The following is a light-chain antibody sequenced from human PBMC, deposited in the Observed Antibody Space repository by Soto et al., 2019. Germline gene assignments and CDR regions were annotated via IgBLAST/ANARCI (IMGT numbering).Light chain of an antibody. CDR2: GNS. V-gene: IGLV1-40*01. Sequence: QSVLTQPPSVSGAPGQRVTISCTGSSSNIGAGYNVHWYQQLPGTAPKILIYGNSNRPSGVPDRFSGSKSGTPASLAITGLQAEDEAHYSRQSCDSTLSVVFGGGTKLTVL. J-gene: IGLJ2*01. CDR3: QSCDSTLSVV. CDR1: SSNIGAGYN.